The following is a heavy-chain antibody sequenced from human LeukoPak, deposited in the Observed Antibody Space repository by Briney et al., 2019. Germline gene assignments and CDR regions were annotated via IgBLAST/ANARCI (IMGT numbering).Heavy chain of an antibody. CDR1: GGSFSGYY. CDR2: INHSGST. D-gene: IGHD2-2*01. CDR3: ARGASPHCSTCSPIDY. V-gene: IGHV4-34*01. J-gene: IGHJ4*02. Sequence: SETLSLTCAVYGGSFSGYYWSWIRQPPGKGLEWIGEINHSGSTNYNSSLKSQVTISVDTSKNQFTLKLSSVTAADTAIYCCARGASPHCSTCSPIDYWGQGTLVTVSS.